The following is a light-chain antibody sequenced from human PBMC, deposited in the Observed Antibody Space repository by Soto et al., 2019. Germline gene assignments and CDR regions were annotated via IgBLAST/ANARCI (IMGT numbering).Light chain of an antibody. CDR3: CSYTSSSTYV. CDR2: DVN. CDR1: SSDVGGYNS. J-gene: IGLJ1*01. Sequence: QSALTQPASVSGSPGQSITISCTGTSSDVGGYNSVSWYQQHPGKAPKFMIYDVNNRPSGVSNRFSGSKSGNTASLTISGLQAEDEADYYCCSYTSSSTYVFGTGTKVTVL. V-gene: IGLV2-14*03.